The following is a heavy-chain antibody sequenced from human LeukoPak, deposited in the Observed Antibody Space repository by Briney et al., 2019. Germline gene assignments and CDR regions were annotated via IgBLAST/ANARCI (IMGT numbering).Heavy chain of an antibody. CDR1: GFTFSNFA. J-gene: IGHJ3*02. D-gene: IGHD1-7*01. CDR3: ANLRRGGTHDAFDI. CDR2: ISGAGFST. Sequence: GGSLRLSCTASGFTFSNFAIIWVRQAPGKGLEWVSSISGAGFSTYYAASVKGRFTISRDNSKNTLYLQMNSLRAEDTAVYYCANLRRGGTHDAFDIWGQGTMVTVSS. V-gene: IGHV3-23*01.